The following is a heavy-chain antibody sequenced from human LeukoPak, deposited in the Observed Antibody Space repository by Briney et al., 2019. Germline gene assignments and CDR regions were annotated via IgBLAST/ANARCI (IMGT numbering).Heavy chain of an antibody. J-gene: IGHJ4*02. CDR1: GGTFSSYA. Sequence: KVSCKASGGTFSSYAISWVRQAPGQGLEWMGIIYPGDSDTRYSPSFQGQVTISADKSISTAYLQWSSLKASDTAMYYCARQGGSGSYNYWGQGTLVTVSS. V-gene: IGHV5-51*01. CDR2: IYPGDSDT. D-gene: IGHD3-10*01. CDR3: ARQGGSGSYNY.